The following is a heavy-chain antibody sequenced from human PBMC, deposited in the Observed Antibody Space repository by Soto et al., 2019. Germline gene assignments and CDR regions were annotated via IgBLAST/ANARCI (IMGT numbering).Heavy chain of an antibody. CDR3: ARGNVGIRRYGMDV. V-gene: IGHV1-69*01. D-gene: IGHD7-27*01. CDR2: IIPIFGTA. Sequence: VQLLESGGTLVQPGGSLRLSCAASGFTFSSYDMSWVRQAPGQGLEWMGGIIPIFGTANYAQKFQGRVTITADESTSTAYMELSSLRSEDTAVYYCARGNVGIRRYGMDVWGQGTTVTVSS. J-gene: IGHJ6*02. CDR1: GFTFSSYD.